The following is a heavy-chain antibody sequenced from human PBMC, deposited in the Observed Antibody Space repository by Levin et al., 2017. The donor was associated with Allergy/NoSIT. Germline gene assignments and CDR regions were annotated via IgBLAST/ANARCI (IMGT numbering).Heavy chain of an antibody. CDR3: AREPRYSSSWYVDY. CDR1: GGSISSSSYY. J-gene: IGHJ4*02. Sequence: SETLSLTCTVSGGSISSSSYYWGWIRQPPGKGLEWIGSIYYSGSTYYNPSLKSRVTISVDTSKNQFSLKLSSVTAADTAVYYCAREPRYSSSWYVDYWGQGTLVTVSS. V-gene: IGHV4-39*07. D-gene: IGHD6-13*01. CDR2: IYYSGST.